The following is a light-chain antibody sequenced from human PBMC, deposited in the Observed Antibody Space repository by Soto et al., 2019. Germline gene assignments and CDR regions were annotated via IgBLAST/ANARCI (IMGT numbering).Light chain of an antibody. CDR1: SSDVGAYNY. J-gene: IGLJ1*01. Sequence: QSVLTQPASVSGSPGQSIAISCTGTSSDVGAYNYVSWYQQYPGKAPKVMIFDVSNRPSVVSNRFSGSKSDNTASLTISGLQAEEEADYYCNSFTTSGTYVFGTGTKVTVL. CDR3: NSFTTSGTYV. V-gene: IGLV2-14*01. CDR2: DVS.